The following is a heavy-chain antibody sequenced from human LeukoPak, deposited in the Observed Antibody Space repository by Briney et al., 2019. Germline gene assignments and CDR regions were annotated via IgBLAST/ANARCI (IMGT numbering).Heavy chain of an antibody. D-gene: IGHD2-2*02. Sequence: GASVKVSCKASGYTFTSYDINWVRQATGQGLEWMGWMNPNSGNTGYAQKFQGRVTMTRNTSMSTAYMELSSLRSEDTAVYYCARRGYQLLYQRGQYYYYMDVWGKGTTVTVSS. CDR2: MNPNSGNT. V-gene: IGHV1-8*01. CDR3: ARRGYQLLYQRGQYYYYMDV. J-gene: IGHJ6*03. CDR1: GYTFTSYD.